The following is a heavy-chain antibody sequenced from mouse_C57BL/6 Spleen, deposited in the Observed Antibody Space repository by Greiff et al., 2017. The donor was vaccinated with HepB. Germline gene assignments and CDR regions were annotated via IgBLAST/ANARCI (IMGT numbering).Heavy chain of an antibody. CDR3: ARDDDYDDGY. CDR1: GFTFSSYA. Sequence: EVKLVESGGGLVKPGGSLKLSCAASGFTFSSYAMSWVRQTPEKRLEWVATISDGGSYTYYPDNVKGRFTISRDNAKNNLYLQMSHLKSEDTAMYYCARDDDYDDGYWGQGTSVTVSS. D-gene: IGHD2-4*01. J-gene: IGHJ4*01. V-gene: IGHV5-4*01. CDR2: ISDGGSYT.